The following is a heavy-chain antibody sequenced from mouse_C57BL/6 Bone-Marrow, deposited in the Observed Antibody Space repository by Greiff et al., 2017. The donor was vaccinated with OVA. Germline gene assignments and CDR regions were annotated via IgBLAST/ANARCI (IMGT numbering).Heavy chain of an antibody. CDR3: ARKLQSWFAY. V-gene: IGHV1-72*01. D-gene: IGHD1-3*01. J-gene: IGHJ3*01. CDR1: GYTFTSYW. Sequence: QVQLQQPGAELVKPGASVKLSCKASGYTFTSYWMHWVKQRPGRGLEWIGRIDPNSGGTKYNEKFKSKATLTVDKPSSTAYMPLSSLTSEDSSVYYCARKLQSWFAYWGQGTLVTVSA. CDR2: IDPNSGGT.